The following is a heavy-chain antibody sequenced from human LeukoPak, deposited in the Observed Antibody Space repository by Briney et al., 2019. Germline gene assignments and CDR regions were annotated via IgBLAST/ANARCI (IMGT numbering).Heavy chain of an antibody. J-gene: IGHJ4*02. CDR1: GFTFTNQW. V-gene: IGHV3-7*01. Sequence: GGSLRLSCSTSGFTFTNQWMSWVCQAPGKGLEWVANINQDGGEKYSLDSVKGRFTISRDNAMNSLYLQMNSLRVEDTALYYCATGRSCPTCYLPDYWGQGTLVTVSS. CDR2: INQDGGEK. CDR3: ATGRSCPTCYLPDY. D-gene: IGHD2-2*01.